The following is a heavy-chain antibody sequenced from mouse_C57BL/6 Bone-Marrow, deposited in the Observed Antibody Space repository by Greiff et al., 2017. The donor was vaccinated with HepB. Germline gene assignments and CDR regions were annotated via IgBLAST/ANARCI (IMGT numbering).Heavy chain of an antibody. CDR1: GYTFTGYW. J-gene: IGHJ4*01. Sequence: QVQLKQSGAELMKPGASVKLSCKATGYTFTGYWIEWVKQRPGHGLEWIGEILPGSGSTNYNEKFKGKATFTADTSSNTAYMQLSSLTTEDSAIYYCASLRFITTVVATSHVGYAMDYWGQGTSVTVSS. CDR2: ILPGSGST. V-gene: IGHV1-9*01. CDR3: ASLRFITTVVATSHVGYAMDY. D-gene: IGHD1-1*01.